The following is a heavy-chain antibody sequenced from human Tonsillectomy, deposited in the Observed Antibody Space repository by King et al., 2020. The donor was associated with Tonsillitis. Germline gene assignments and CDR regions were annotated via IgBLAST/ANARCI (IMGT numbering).Heavy chain of an antibody. D-gene: IGHD5-24*01. CDR3: AKSRMATTNWDAFDI. Sequence: VQLVESGGGLVQPGRSLRLSCAASGFTFDDYAMHWVRQAPGKGLEGVSGISWNSGSIGQADSVKGRFTISSDNAKNSLYLQMNSLRAEDTALYYCAKSRMATTNWDAFDIWGQGTMVTVSS. CDR1: GFTFDDYA. CDR2: ISWNSGSI. V-gene: IGHV3-9*01. J-gene: IGHJ3*02.